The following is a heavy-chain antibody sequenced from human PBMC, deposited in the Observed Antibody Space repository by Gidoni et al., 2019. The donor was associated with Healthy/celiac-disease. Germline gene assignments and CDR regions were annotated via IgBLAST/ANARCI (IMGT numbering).Heavy chain of an antibody. CDR3: ARDSTRYCSGGSCYRNWFDP. CDR2: ISAYNGNT. V-gene: IGHV1-18*01. D-gene: IGHD2-15*01. Sequence: QVQLVQSGAEVKKPGASVKVSCKAYGYTFTSYGISWVRQAPGQGHEWMGWISAYNGNTNYAQKLQGRVTMTTDTSTSTAYMELRSLRSDDTAVYYCARDSTRYCSGGSCYRNWFDPWGQGTLVTVSS. CDR1: GYTFTSYG. J-gene: IGHJ5*02.